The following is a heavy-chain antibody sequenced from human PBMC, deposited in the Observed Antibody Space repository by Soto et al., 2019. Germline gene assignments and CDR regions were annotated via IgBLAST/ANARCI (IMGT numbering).Heavy chain of an antibody. CDR1: GGSISSSNW. D-gene: IGHD5-12*01. CDR3: ARDRGGYDLGYNWFDP. Sequence: LSLTCAVSGGSISSSNWWSWVRQPPGKGLEWIGEIYHSGSTNYNPSLKSRVTISVDKSKNQFSLKLSSVTAADTAVYYCARDRGGYDLGYNWFDPWGQGTLVTVSS. J-gene: IGHJ5*02. V-gene: IGHV4-4*02. CDR2: IYHSGST.